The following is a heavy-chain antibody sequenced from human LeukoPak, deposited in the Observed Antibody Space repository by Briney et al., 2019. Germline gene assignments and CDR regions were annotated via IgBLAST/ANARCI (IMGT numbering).Heavy chain of an antibody. D-gene: IGHD3-22*01. J-gene: IGHJ4*02. V-gene: IGHV4-39*01. CDR3: ARGYYYDSSGYYYSFDY. Sequence: SETLSLTCTVSGGSISSSSYYWGWIRQPPGKGLEWIGSVYYSGSTYCNPSLKSRVTISVDTSKDQFSLKLSSVTAADTAVYYCARGYYYDSSGYYYSFDYWGQGTLVTVSS. CDR1: GGSISSSSYY. CDR2: VYYSGST.